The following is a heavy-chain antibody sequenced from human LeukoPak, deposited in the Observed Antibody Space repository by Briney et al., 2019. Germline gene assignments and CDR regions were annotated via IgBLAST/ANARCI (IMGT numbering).Heavy chain of an antibody. CDR2: IYYSGST. CDR3: AGGQRQLTNFDY. CDR1: GGSISSYY. D-gene: IGHD6-13*01. Sequence: SETLSLTCTVSGGSISSYYWSWIRQPPGKGLEWIGYIYYSGSTNYNPSLKSRVTISVDTSKNQFSLKLSSVTAADTAVYYCAGGQRQLTNFDYWGQGTLVTVSS. V-gene: IGHV4-59*01. J-gene: IGHJ4*02.